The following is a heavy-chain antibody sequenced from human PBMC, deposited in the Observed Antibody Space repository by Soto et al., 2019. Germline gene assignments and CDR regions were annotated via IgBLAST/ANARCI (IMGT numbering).Heavy chain of an antibody. CDR2: IYYSGST. Sequence: QVQLQESGPGLVKPSQTLSLTCTVSGGSISSGGYYWSWIRQHPGKGLEWIGYIYYSGSTYYNPSLTSRVTISVDTSKNQFSLKLSSVTAADTAVYYCARFLSCGGDCYYILDPWGQGTLVTVSS. D-gene: IGHD2-21*02. J-gene: IGHJ5*02. CDR3: ARFLSCGGDCYYILDP. V-gene: IGHV4-31*03. CDR1: GGSISSGGYY.